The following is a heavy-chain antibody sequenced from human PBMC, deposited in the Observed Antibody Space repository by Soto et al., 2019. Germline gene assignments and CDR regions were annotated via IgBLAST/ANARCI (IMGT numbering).Heavy chain of an antibody. V-gene: IGHV5-10-1*01. CDR3: ATFDYDSSGYLSSNTY. CDR1: GYSFTSYW. D-gene: IGHD3-22*01. J-gene: IGHJ4*02. Sequence: PGESLKISCKGSGYSFTSYWISWVRQMPGKGLEWMGRIDPSDSYTNYSPSFQGHVTISADKSISTAYLQWSSLKASDTAMYYCATFDYDSSGYLSSNTYWGQGTLVTVSS. CDR2: IDPSDSYT.